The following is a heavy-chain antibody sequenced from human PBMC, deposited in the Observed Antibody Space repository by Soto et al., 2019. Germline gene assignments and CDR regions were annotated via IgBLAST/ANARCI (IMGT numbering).Heavy chain of an antibody. CDR3: ARGAYASGNGHFDY. V-gene: IGHV4-34*01. CDR2: INHSGST. CDR1: GGSFSGYY. J-gene: IGHJ4*02. D-gene: IGHD3-10*01. Sequence: SSETLSLTCAVYGGSFSGYYWSWIRQPPGKGLEWIGEINHSGSTNYNPSLKSRVTISVDTSKNQFSLKLSSVTPADTAVYYCARGAYASGNGHFDYWGQGTLVTVSS.